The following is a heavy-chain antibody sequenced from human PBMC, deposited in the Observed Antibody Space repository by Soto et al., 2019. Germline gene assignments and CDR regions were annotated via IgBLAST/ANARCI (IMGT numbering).Heavy chain of an antibody. D-gene: IGHD6-13*01. J-gene: IGHJ5*02. CDR3: ARDVNSSWYNWFDP. V-gene: IGHV3-30-3*01. CDR1: GFTFSSYA. Sequence: GGSLRLSCAASGFTFSSYAMHWVRQAPGKGLEWVAVISYDGSNKYYADSVKGRFTISRDNSKNTLYLQMNSLRAEDTAVYYCARDVNSSWYNWFDPWGQGTLVTVSS. CDR2: ISYDGSNK.